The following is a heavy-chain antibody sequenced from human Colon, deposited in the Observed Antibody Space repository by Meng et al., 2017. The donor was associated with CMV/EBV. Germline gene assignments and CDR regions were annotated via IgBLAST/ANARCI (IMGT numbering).Heavy chain of an antibody. Sequence: ASVKVSCKASGYTFTGYYMHWVRQAPGQGLEWMGWIDPNSGGTNYAQKCQGRVTMTRDTSISTAYMELSRLRSDDTAVYYCARDPGTANTYDAFDIWGQGTMVTVSS. CDR2: IDPNSGGT. D-gene: IGHD2-21*02. V-gene: IGHV1-2*02. J-gene: IGHJ3*02. CDR3: ARDPGTANTYDAFDI. CDR1: GYTFTGYY.